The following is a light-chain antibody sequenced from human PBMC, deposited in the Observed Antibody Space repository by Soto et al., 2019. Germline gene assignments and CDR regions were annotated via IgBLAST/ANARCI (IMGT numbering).Light chain of an antibody. CDR3: QQHTNSLN. Sequence: EIVLTQSPATLSLSPGERATLSCRASQSVTWYLAWYQQKPGQAPRLLIYDATNRATGIPARFSGSGSGTYFTLTISSLETEDFAVYYGQQHTNSLNFGGGT. V-gene: IGKV3-11*01. J-gene: IGKJ4*01. CDR2: DAT. CDR1: QSVTWY.